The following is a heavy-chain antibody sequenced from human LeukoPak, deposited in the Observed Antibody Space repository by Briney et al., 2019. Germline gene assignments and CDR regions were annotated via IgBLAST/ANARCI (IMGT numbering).Heavy chain of an antibody. J-gene: IGHJ4*02. CDR1: GGTFSSYA. V-gene: IGHV1-69*05. CDR3: ARVNNYYDSSGYYPLDY. CDR2: IIPIFGTA. D-gene: IGHD3-22*01. Sequence: ASVKVSCKASGGTFSSYAISWVRQAPGQGLEWMGRIIPIFGTANYAQKFQGRVTITTDESTSTAYMGLSSLRSEDTAVYYCARVNNYYDSSGYYPLDYWGQGTLVTVSS.